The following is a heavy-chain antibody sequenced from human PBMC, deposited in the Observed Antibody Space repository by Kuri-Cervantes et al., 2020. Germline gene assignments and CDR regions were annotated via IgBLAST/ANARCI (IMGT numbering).Heavy chain of an antibody. CDR1: GFTFSSYG. Sequence: GESLKISCAASGFTFSSYGMHWVRQAPGKGLEWVAVISYDGSNKYYADSVKGRFTISRDNSKNTLYLQMDSLRVEDTAIYYCAKDLQTVYESSGHYSPFDIWGQGTMVTVSS. D-gene: IGHD3-22*01. J-gene: IGHJ3*02. CDR3: AKDLQTVYESSGHYSPFDI. V-gene: IGHV3-30*18. CDR2: ISYDGSNK.